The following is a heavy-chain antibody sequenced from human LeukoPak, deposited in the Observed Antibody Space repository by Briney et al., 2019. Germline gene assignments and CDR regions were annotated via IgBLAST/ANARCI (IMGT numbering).Heavy chain of an antibody. CDR3: ARGPGDFDASDI. CDR2: IKENGNEQ. D-gene: IGHD1-14*01. J-gene: IGHJ3*02. V-gene: IGHV3-7*01. CDR1: GFTFSSYG. Sequence: GGSLRLSCAASGFTFSSYGMNWVRQAPGKGPEWVAHIKENGNEQYYADSVKGRFTISRDNVKQSLGLQMNSLRVEDTAVYYCARGPGDFDASDIWGQGTMVTVSS.